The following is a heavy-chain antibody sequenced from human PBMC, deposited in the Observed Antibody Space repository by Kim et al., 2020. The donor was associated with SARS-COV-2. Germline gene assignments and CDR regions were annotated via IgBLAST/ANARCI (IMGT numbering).Heavy chain of an antibody. Sequence: SVNSVKGRFTITGDSAKNSLYLQMNILRAEDTAVYYCARWTSTSYYWGQGTLVTVSS. D-gene: IGHD2-2*01. CDR3: ARWTSTSYY. V-gene: IGHV3-7*01. J-gene: IGHJ4*02.